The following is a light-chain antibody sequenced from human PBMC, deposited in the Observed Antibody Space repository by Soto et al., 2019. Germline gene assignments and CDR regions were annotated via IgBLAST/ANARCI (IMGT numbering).Light chain of an antibody. CDR3: QQYGSSPKT. CDR1: QSVSSSY. V-gene: IGKV3-20*01. Sequence: EIVLTQSPGTLSLSPGERGTLSCRASQSVSSSYLAWYQQKPGQAPRLLIYGASSRATGIPYRFSGSGSGTDFTLTISRLEPEDFAVYYCQQYGSSPKTFGQGTKVEIK. J-gene: IGKJ1*01. CDR2: GAS.